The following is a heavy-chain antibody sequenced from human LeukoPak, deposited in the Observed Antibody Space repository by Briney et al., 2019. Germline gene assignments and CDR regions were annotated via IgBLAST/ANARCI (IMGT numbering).Heavy chain of an antibody. CDR3: ARGITYLGDFDY. CDR2: ISGNGGAT. D-gene: IGHD3-10*01. CDR1: GFTFTTYA. J-gene: IGHJ4*02. V-gene: IGHV3-23*01. Sequence: PGGSLRLSCTASGFTFTTYAMSWVRQAPGKGLEWVPTISGNGGATYSADSVKGRFTISRDNSKNTLSLRMNSLRAEDTAVYYCARGITYLGDFDYWGQGTLVTVSS.